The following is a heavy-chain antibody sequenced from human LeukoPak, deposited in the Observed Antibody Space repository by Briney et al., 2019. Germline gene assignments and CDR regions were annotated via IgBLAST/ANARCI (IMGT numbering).Heavy chain of an antibody. V-gene: IGHV3-7*01. CDR3: VRDRRLRVLRYSGSFDY. CDR1: GFTFSSYW. D-gene: IGHD3-9*01. J-gene: IGHJ4*02. Sequence: GGSLRLSCAASGFTFSSYWMSWVRQAPGKGLEWVANIKQDGSEKYYVDSVKGRFTISRDNAKNSLYLQMNSLRAEDTAVYYCVRDRRLRVLRYSGSFDYWGQGTLVTVSS. CDR2: IKQDGSEK.